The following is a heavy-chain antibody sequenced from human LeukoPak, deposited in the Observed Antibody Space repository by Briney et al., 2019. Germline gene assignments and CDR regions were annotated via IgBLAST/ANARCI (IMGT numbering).Heavy chain of an antibody. CDR3: ARDPPYCSGGSCYSGYYGMDV. CDR2: IIPIFGTA. CDR1: GGTFISYA. J-gene: IGHJ6*04. V-gene: IGHV1-69*13. D-gene: IGHD2-15*01. Sequence: ASVKVSCKASGGTFISYAISWVRQAPGQGLEWMGGIIPIFGTANYAQKFQGRVTITADESTSTAYTELSSLRSEDTAVYYCARDPPYCSGGSCYSGYYGMDVWGKGTTVTVSS.